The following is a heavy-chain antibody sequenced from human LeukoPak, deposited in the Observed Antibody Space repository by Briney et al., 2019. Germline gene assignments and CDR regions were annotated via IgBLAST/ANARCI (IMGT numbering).Heavy chain of an antibody. CDR2: IYSGGST. Sequence: GGSLRLSCAASGFTVSSNYMSRVRQAPGKGLEWVSVIYSGGSTYYADSVKGRFTISRDNSKNTLYLQMNSLRAEDTAVYYCARYYYDSSGYQDDYWGQGTLVTVSS. D-gene: IGHD3-22*01. J-gene: IGHJ4*02. CDR3: ARYYYDSSGYQDDY. CDR1: GFTVSSNY. V-gene: IGHV3-53*01.